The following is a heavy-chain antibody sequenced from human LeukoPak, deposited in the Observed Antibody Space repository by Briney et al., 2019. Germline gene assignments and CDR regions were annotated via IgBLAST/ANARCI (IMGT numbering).Heavy chain of an antibody. CDR3: AKVFRKDGDFHLFDY. CDR1: GFTFSSYA. Sequence: GGSLRLSCAASGFTFSSYAMSWVRQAPGKGQEWVSAISGSRTYYADSVKGRFTISRDNSKNTLSLQMNSLRAEDTAVYYCAKVFRKDGDFHLFDYWGQGTLVTVSS. J-gene: IGHJ4*02. V-gene: IGHV3-23*01. D-gene: IGHD4-17*01. CDR2: ISGSRT.